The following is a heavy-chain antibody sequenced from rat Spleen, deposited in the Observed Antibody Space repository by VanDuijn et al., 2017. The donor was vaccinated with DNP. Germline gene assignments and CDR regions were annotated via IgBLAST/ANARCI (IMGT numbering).Heavy chain of an antibody. V-gene: IGHV2-6*01. CDR1: GFSLTDFT. J-gene: IGHJ3*01. D-gene: IGHD1-7*01. CDR2: ISSGGST. Sequence: QVQLEESGPGLVQPSQTLSLTCTVSGFSLTDFTVSWVRQPPGKGLEWIATISSGGSTYYNSALRSRLSISRDTSKSQVFLKMNSLQTEDTAMYFCARSNGLGMTWFAYWGQGTLVTVSS. CDR3: ARSNGLGMTWFAY.